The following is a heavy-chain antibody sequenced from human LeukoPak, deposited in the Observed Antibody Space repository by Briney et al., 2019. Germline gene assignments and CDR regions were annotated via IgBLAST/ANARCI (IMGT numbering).Heavy chain of an antibody. CDR1: GVSSISSDYY. CDR2: ICRTGTT. J-gene: IGHJ2*01. V-gene: IGHV4-39*01. Sequence: SETLSLTCTVSGVSSISSDYYWDWIRQPPGKGLEWIGAICRTGTTYYNPSLKSRVTISVDTSKNQFSLKLSSVAATDTAVYYCARRVSGVSWYFDLWGRGTLVTVSS. CDR3: ARRVSGVSWYFDL. D-gene: IGHD5/OR15-5a*01.